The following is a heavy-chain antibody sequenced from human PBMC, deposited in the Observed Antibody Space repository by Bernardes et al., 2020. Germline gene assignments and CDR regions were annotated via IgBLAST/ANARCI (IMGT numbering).Heavy chain of an antibody. J-gene: IGHJ4*02. CDR2: MNPNSGNT. Sequence: ASVKVSCKASGYTFTSYDINWVRQATGQGLEWMGWMNPNSGNTGYAQKFQGRVTMTRNTSISTAYMELSSLRSEDTAVYYCARGFGYDYGDYGETFDYWGQGTLVTVSS. CDR1: GYTFTSYD. D-gene: IGHD4-17*01. V-gene: IGHV1-8*01. CDR3: ARGFGYDYGDYGETFDY.